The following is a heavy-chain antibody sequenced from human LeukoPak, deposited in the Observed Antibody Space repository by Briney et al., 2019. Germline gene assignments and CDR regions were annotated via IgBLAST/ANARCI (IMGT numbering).Heavy chain of an antibody. V-gene: IGHV1-69*13. Sequence: SVKVSCKASGGTFSSYATSWVRQAPGQGLEWMGGIIPIFGTANYAQKFQGRVTITADESTSTAYMELSSLRSEDTAVYYCAREEDNSSGYYWFDPWGQGTLVTVSS. CDR2: IIPIFGTA. D-gene: IGHD3-22*01. CDR1: GGTFSSYA. CDR3: AREEDNSSGYYWFDP. J-gene: IGHJ5*02.